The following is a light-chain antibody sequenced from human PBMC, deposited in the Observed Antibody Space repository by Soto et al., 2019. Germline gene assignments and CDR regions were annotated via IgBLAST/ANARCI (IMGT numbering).Light chain of an antibody. Sequence: QSVLTQPPSVSGAPGQRVTISCTGSSSNIGAGYDVHWYQQLPGTAPKLLIYGNSNRTSGVPDRFSGSKSGTSASLAITGLQAEDEADYDCQSYDSSLSGSNVFGTGTKLTVL. J-gene: IGLJ1*01. CDR3: QSYDSSLSGSNV. CDR2: GNS. V-gene: IGLV1-40*01. CDR1: SSNIGAGYD.